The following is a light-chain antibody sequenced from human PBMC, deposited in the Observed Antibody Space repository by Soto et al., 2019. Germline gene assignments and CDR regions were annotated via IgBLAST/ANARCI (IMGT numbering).Light chain of an antibody. CDR2: GAS. CDR1: QTVGTS. J-gene: IGKJ4*01. CDR3: PQHNAWPLT. V-gene: IGKV3-15*01. Sequence: EIVLTQSPATLSVSPGERATLSCRASQTVGTSLVWYQQKPGQAPSLLIYGASTRAAGIPARFSGSGSGTDFTLTISSLQSEDFAVYYCPQHNAWPLTFGGGTEVAIK.